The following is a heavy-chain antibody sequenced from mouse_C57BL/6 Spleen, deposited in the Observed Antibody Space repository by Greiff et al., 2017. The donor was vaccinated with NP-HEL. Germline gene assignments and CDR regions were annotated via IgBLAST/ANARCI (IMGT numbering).Heavy chain of an antibody. Sequence: VQLQQSGAELVKPGASVKLSCTASGFNITDYYMHWVKQRTEQGLEWIGRIDPEDGETKYDPKFQGKATITSDKSSNTAYLQLSSLTSEDTAVYYCARSERGGLDYGGQGTTLTVSS. CDR1: GFNITDYY. J-gene: IGHJ2*01. D-gene: IGHD1-1*02. CDR3: ARSERGGLDY. CDR2: IDPEDGET. V-gene: IGHV14-2*01.